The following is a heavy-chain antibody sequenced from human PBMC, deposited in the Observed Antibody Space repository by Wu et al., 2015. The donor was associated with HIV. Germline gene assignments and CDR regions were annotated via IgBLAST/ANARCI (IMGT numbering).Heavy chain of an antibody. Sequence: QVQLVQSGAEVKKPGASVKVSCKASGHTFIGYYIHWVRQAPGQGLEWMGWINPNSDGTNYAQKFQGRVTMTRDTSISTVYMEMRSLRSDDTAVYYXASGTLRFFPDYYYFMDVWGKGTTVTVS. CDR1: GHTFIGYY. J-gene: IGHJ6*03. V-gene: IGHV1-2*02. CDR2: INPNSDGT. D-gene: IGHD3-3*01. CDR3: ASGTLRFFPDYYYFMDV.